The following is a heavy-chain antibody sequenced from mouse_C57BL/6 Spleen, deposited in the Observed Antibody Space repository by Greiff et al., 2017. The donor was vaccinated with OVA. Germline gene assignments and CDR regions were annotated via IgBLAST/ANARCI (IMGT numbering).Heavy chain of an antibody. Sequence: VQLQQSGPELVKPGASVKISCKASGYSFTGYDMNWVKQSPEKGLEWIGEINPSTGGTTYNQKFKGKATLTVDKSSSTAYMQLKSLTSEDSAVYHCAICYCDSGFAYWGQGTPVTVSA. CDR3: AICYCDSGFAY. CDR1: GYSFTGYD. D-gene: IGHD2-13*01. J-gene: IGHJ3*01. CDR2: INPSTGGT. V-gene: IGHV1-42*01.